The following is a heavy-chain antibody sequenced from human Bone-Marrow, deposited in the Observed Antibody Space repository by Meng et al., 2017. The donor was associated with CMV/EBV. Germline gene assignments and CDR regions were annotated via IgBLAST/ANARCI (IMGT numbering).Heavy chain of an antibody. CDR3: ARRRGYCSSTSCYNYYGMDV. J-gene: IGHJ6*02. V-gene: IGHV4-34*01. D-gene: IGHD2-2*02. CDR1: GGSFSGYY. CDR2: INHSGST. Sequence: SETLSLTCAVYGGSFSGYYWSWIRQPPGKGLEWIGEINHSGSTNYNPSLKSRVTISVDTSKNQFSLKLSSVTAADTAVYYCARRRGYCSSTSCYNYYGMDVWDQGTTVTVSS.